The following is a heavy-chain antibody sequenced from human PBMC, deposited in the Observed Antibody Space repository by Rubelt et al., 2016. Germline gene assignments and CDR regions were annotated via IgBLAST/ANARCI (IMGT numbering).Heavy chain of an antibody. D-gene: IGHD5-24*01. Sequence: QVQLQQWGAGLLKPSETLSLTCAVYGGSFSGYYWSWIRQHPGKGLEWIGEINHSGSTNYNPSLKRRVTISVDTSKNQFSLKLSSVTAADTAVYYCARTGEMATAGPTGYFDLWGRGTLVTVSS. CDR2: INHSGST. J-gene: IGHJ2*01. V-gene: IGHV4-34*01. CDR1: GGSFSGYY. CDR3: ARTGEMATAGPTGYFDL.